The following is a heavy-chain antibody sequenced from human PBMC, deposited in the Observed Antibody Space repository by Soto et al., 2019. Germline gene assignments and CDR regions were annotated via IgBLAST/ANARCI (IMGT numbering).Heavy chain of an antibody. V-gene: IGHV3-30-3*01. CDR3: ARSIRWLVRGEYFDY. D-gene: IGHD6-19*01. J-gene: IGHJ4*02. Sequence: QVQLVESGGGVVQPGRSLRLSCAASGFTFSSYAMHWVRQAPGKGLEWVAVISYDGSNKYYADSVKGRFTISRDNSKNTLYLQMNSLRAEDTAVYYCARSIRWLVRGEYFDYWGQGTLVTVSS. CDR2: ISYDGSNK. CDR1: GFTFSSYA.